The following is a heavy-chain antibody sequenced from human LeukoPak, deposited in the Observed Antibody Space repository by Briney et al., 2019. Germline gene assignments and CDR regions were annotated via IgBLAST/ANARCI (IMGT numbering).Heavy chain of an antibody. V-gene: IGHV1-69*04. D-gene: IGHD5-12*01. Sequence: SVKVSCKASGGTFSSYAISWVRQAPGQGLEWMGRIIPILGIANYAQKFQGRVTITADKSTSTAYMELSSLRSEDTAVYYCARPQYSGYDSRLGFDYWGQETLVTVSS. CDR1: GGTFSSYA. CDR2: IIPILGIA. J-gene: IGHJ4*02. CDR3: ARPQYSGYDSRLGFDY.